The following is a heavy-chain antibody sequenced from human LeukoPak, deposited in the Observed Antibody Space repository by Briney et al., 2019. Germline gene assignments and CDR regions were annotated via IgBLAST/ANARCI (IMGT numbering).Heavy chain of an antibody. CDR1: GFTFSSYA. J-gene: IGHJ4*02. CDR3: AKDREGWSSSWYVDY. CDR2: ISGSGGST. V-gene: IGHV3-23*01. Sequence: TWGSLRLSCAASGFTFSSYAMSWVRQAPGKGLEWVSAISGSGGSTYYADSVKGRFTISRDNSKNTLYLQMNSLRAEDTAVYYCAKDREGWSSSWYVDYWGQGTLVTVSS. D-gene: IGHD6-13*01.